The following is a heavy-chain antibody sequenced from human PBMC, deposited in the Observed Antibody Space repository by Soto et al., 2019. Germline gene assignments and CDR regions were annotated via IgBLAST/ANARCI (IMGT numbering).Heavy chain of an antibody. J-gene: IGHJ6*02. CDR3: AKDEVVGATLELADHYYCDSMDL. CDR1: GFTFSSYG. Sequence: QVQLVESGGGVVQPGRSLRLSCAASGFTFSSYGMHWVRQAPGKGLEWVAVISYDGSNKYYAESVKGRFTISRDNSKNTLYLQMNRVKAEGTAVYDCAKDEVVGATLELADHYYCDSMDLWGQGETGAVSS. CDR2: ISYDGSNK. D-gene: IGHD1-26*01. V-gene: IGHV3-30*18.